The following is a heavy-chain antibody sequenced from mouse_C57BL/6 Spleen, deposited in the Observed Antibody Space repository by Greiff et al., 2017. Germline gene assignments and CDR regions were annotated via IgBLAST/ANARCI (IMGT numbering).Heavy chain of an antibody. CDR1: GFTFSSYG. V-gene: IGHV5-6*01. J-gene: IGHJ1*03. D-gene: IGHD3-3*01. CDR3: ARQRDPDPIPYFDV. CDR2: ISRGGSYT. Sequence: EVKLQESGGDLVKPGGSLKLSCAASGFTFSSYGMSWVRQTPDKRLELVATISRGGSYTYSPASVKGRFTISRDNAKTTLYLQMSSLESEDTAMYYCARQRDPDPIPYFDVWGTGTTVTVSS.